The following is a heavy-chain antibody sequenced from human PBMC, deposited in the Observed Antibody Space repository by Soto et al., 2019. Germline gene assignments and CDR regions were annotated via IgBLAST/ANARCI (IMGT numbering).Heavy chain of an antibody. D-gene: IGHD2-15*01. J-gene: IGHJ4*02. CDR1: GFTFDDYA. V-gene: IGHV3-9*01. Sequence: GGSLRLSCAASGFTFDDYAMHWVRQAPGKGLEWVSGISWNSGSIGYADSVKGRFTISRDSAKNSLYLQMNSLRAEDTAFYYCAKDKSAYIGGGSCADYWGQGTLVTVSS. CDR3: AKDKSAYIGGGSCADY. CDR2: ISWNSGSI.